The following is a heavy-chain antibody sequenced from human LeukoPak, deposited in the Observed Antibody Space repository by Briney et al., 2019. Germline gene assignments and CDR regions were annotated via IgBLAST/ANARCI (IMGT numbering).Heavy chain of an antibody. J-gene: IGHJ3*02. CDR2: IYYSGST. CDR3: ARSWRYNGNYLHYSAFDI. Sequence: SETLSLTCTVSGGSINSYYWSWIRQPPGKGLEWIGYIYYSGSTNYNPSLKSRVTISVDTSKNQFSLRLSSVTAADTGVYYCARSWRYNGNYLHYSAFDIWGQGTMVIVSS. CDR1: GGSINSYY. V-gene: IGHV4-59*08. D-gene: IGHD1-26*01.